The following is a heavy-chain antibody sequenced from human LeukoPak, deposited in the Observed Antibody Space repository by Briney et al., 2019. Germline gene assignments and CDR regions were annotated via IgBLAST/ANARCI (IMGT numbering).Heavy chain of an antibody. CDR1: GFTFSSYW. V-gene: IGHV3-7*01. Sequence: GGSLRLSCAASGFTFSSYWMSWVRQAPGKGLEWVANIKQDGSEKYYVDSVKGRFTISRDNAKNSLYLQMNSLRAEDTAVYYCARAERELPTNYYYYYMDVWGKGTTVTVSS. CDR2: IKQDGSEK. D-gene: IGHD1-26*01. CDR3: ARAERELPTNYYYYYMDV. J-gene: IGHJ6*03.